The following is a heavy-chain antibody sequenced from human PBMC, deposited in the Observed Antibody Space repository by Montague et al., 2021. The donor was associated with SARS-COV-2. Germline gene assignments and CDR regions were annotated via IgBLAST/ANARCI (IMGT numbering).Heavy chain of an antibody. CDR1: GFSLSTRTVG. CDR2: IYWDDDK. CDR3: AHRLPAVAAFDY. D-gene: IGHD6-6*01. J-gene: IGHJ4*02. V-gene: IGHV2-5*02. Sequence: PALVKPTQTLTLTCTFSGFSLSTRTVGVGWIRQPPGKALEWLALIYWDDDKRYSPSLKSRLTITKVTSKNQAVLTMTNMDPVDTATYYCAHRLPAVAAFDYWGQGTLVTVSS.